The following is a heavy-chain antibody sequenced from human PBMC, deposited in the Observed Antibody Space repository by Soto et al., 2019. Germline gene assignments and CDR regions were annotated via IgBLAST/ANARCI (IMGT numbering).Heavy chain of an antibody. Sequence: SETLSLTCAVYGGSFSGYYWSWIRQPPGKGLEWIGEINHSGSTNYNPSLKSRVTISVDTSKNQFSLKLSPVTAADTAVYYCARALMTTVTTRYYYFDYWGQGTLVTVSS. J-gene: IGHJ4*02. CDR3: ARALMTTVTTRYYYFDY. CDR1: GGSFSGYY. CDR2: INHSGST. V-gene: IGHV4-34*01. D-gene: IGHD4-17*01.